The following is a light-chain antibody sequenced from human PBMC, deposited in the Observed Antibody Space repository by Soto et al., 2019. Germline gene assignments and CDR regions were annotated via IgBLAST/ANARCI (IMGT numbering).Light chain of an antibody. Sequence: QSALTQPPSVSAAPGQKVTISCSGSSSNIGNNYVSWYQHLPGTAPKLLIYDNNKRPSGIPDRFSGSKSGTSATLGITGLQTGEEADYYCGTWDSSLSSSVFGTGTKVTVL. CDR1: SSNIGNNY. J-gene: IGLJ1*01. CDR2: DNN. CDR3: GTWDSSLSSSV. V-gene: IGLV1-51*01.